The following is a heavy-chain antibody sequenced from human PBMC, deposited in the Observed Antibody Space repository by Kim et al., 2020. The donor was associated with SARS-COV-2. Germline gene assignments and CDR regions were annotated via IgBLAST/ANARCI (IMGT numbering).Heavy chain of an antibody. CDR2: ITGDGRST. J-gene: IGHJ4*02. V-gene: IGHV3-74*01. CDR3: ACGAPTYGHE. D-gene: IGHD3-10*01. Sequence: GGSLRLSCAASGFTFSSYWMHWVRQAPGKGLVWVSRITGDGRSTSYADSVKGRFTISRDNARSTLYLQMNSLRAEDTAVYYCACGAPTYGHEWGQGTLVTVSS. CDR1: GFTFSSYW.